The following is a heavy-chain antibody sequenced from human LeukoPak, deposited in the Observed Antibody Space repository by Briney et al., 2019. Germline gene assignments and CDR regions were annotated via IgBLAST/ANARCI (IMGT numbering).Heavy chain of an antibody. CDR3: ASVDTAMVPDY. CDR2: IYYSGST. V-gene: IGHV4-39*01. D-gene: IGHD5-18*01. J-gene: IGHJ4*02. Sequence: PSETLSLTCTVSGGPISSSSYYWGWIRQPPGKGLEWIGSIYYSGSTYYNPSLKSRVTISVDTSKNQFSLKLSSMTAADTAVYYCASVDTAMVPDYWGQGTLVTVSS. CDR1: GGPISSSSYY.